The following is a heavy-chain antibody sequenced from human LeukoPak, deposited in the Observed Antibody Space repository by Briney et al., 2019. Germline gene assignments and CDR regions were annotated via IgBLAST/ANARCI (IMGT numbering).Heavy chain of an antibody. CDR3: ARTDDYGGYHYYYYGMDV. CDR1: GFTFSSYS. Sequence: GGSLRLSCAASGFTFSSYSMNWVRQAPGKGLEWVSSISSSSSYIYYADSVKGRFTISRDNAKNSLYLQMNSLRAEDTAVYYCARTDDYGGYHYYYYGMDVWGQGTTVTVSS. J-gene: IGHJ6*02. D-gene: IGHD4-17*01. V-gene: IGHV3-21*01. CDR2: ISSSSSYI.